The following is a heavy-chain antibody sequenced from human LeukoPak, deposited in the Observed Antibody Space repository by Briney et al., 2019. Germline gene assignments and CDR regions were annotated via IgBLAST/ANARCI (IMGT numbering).Heavy chain of an antibody. CDR3: ARWEESDGFDI. CDR1: GGSISSRSYY. Sequence: SETLSLTCTVSGGSISSRSYYWGWIRQPPGKGLEWIGSLYSGSTYYNPSLKSRVTISVDTSKNQFSLKLSSVTASDTAVYYCARWEESDGFDIWGQGTMVTVSS. D-gene: IGHD1-26*01. CDR2: LYSGST. V-gene: IGHV4-39*01. J-gene: IGHJ3*02.